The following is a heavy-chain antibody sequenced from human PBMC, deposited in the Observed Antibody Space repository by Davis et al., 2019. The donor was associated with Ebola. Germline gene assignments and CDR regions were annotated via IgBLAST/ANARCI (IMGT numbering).Heavy chain of an antibody. V-gene: IGHV3-48*02. Sequence: GESLKISCSASGFIFSTYVMNWVRQAPGKGLEWVSYISTGRTTLKYADSVKGRFTISRDNAKNSLYLQMNSLRDEDTAVYFCARSLGDIVLVPAALVPDYWGQGTLVTVSS. J-gene: IGHJ4*02. CDR1: GFIFSTYV. D-gene: IGHD2-2*01. CDR3: ARSLGDIVLVPAALVPDY. CDR2: ISTGRTTL.